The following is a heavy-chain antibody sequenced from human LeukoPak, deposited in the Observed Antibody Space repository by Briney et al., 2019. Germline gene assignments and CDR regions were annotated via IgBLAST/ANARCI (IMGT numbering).Heavy chain of an antibody. V-gene: IGHV3-23*01. CDR1: GFTFSSYA. D-gene: IGHD3-22*01. J-gene: IGHJ4*02. CDR3: AKDLDSSGSHYVVDN. Sequence: GRSLRLSCVDSGFTFSSYAMSCVRQAPGKGMEWVSLISASGGDTHYADSVKGRFTISRDNSKNTLSLQMNSLRAEDTAVYYCAKDLDSSGSHYVVDNWGQGTLVTVSS. CDR2: ISASGGDT.